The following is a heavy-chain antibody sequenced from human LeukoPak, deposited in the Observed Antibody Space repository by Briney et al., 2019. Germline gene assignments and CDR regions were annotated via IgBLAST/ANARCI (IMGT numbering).Heavy chain of an antibody. CDR1: GFTFSSYS. J-gene: IGHJ4*02. CDR3: ARDPIAVVGGGSFDY. D-gene: IGHD6-19*01. Sequence: GGSLRLSCAASGFTFSSYSMNWVRQAPGKGLEWVSYISSSSSTIYYADSVKGRFTISRDNAKNSLHLQMNSLRAEDTAVYYCARDPIAVVGGGSFDYWGQEILVTVSS. V-gene: IGHV3-48*01. CDR2: ISSSSSTI.